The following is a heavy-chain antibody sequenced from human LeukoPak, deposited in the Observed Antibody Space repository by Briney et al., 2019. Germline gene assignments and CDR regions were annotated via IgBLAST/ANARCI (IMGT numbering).Heavy chain of an antibody. CDR1: GFTLSSYS. V-gene: IGHV3-21*01. CDR2: LSSSGAYI. Sequence: PGGSLRLSCAASGFTLSSYSMNWVRQVPGKGLEWVSSLSSSGAYIYYADSVKGRFTISRDSADNSLYLQMDSLRVGDTAVYYCARDRLSSGWLTDFWGLGTLVTVSS. J-gene: IGHJ4*02. CDR3: ARDRLSSGWLTDF. D-gene: IGHD6-19*01.